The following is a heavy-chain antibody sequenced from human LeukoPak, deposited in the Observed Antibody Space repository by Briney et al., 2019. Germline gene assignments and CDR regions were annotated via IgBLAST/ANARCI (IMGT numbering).Heavy chain of an antibody. Sequence: GGSLRLSCAASGFTFSSYEMNWVRQAPGKGLEWVSYISSSGSTIYYADSVKGRFTISRDNAKNSLYLQMNSLRAEDTAVYYCAGEGLYYMDVWGKGTTVTISS. J-gene: IGHJ6*03. V-gene: IGHV3-48*03. CDR2: ISSSGSTI. CDR1: GFTFSSYE. CDR3: AGEGLYYMDV.